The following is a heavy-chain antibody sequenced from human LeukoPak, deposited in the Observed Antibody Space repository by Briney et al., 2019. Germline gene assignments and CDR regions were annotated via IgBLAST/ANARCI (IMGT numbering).Heavy chain of an antibody. V-gene: IGHV1-8*01. Sequence: ASVKVSCKASGYTFTSYDINWVRQATGQGLEWMGWMNPNSGNIGYAQKFQGRVTMTRNTSISTAYMELSSLRSEDTAVYYCARSRPLYCSGGSCYSRFDPWGQGTLVTVSS. CDR1: GYTFTSYD. D-gene: IGHD2-15*01. CDR3: ARSRPLYCSGGSCYSRFDP. J-gene: IGHJ5*02. CDR2: MNPNSGNI.